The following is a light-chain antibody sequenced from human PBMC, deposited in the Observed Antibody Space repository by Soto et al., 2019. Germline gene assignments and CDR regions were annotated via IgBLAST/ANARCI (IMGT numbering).Light chain of an antibody. CDR3: QHYNSYSEA. J-gene: IGKJ1*01. CDR2: GAS. V-gene: IGKV3-20*01. Sequence: VLTQSPVTLSLSPGERATLSCRASQSVSSSYLAWYQQKPGQAPRLLIYGASSRATGIPDRFSGSGSGTEFTLTISSLQPDDFATYYCQHYNSYSEAFGQGTKVDIK. CDR1: QSVSSSY.